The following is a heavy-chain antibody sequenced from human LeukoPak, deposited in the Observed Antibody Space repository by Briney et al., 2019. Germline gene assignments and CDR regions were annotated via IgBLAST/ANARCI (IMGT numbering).Heavy chain of an antibody. J-gene: IGHJ3*02. CDR2: IIPIFGTA. D-gene: IGHD2-2*01. Sequence: ASVKVSCKASGGTFSSYAISWVRQAPGQGLEWMGGIIPIFGTANYAQKFQGRVTITTDESTSTAYMELSSLRSEDTAVYYCARVYRVVPAATHDAFDIWGQGTMVTVSS. V-gene: IGHV1-69*05. CDR3: ARVYRVVPAATHDAFDI. CDR1: GGTFSSYA.